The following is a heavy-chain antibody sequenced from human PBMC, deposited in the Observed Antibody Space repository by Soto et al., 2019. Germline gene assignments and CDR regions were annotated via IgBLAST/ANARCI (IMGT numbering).Heavy chain of an antibody. CDR3: ATVHPQSPLPFDY. J-gene: IGHJ4*02. D-gene: IGHD1-26*01. V-gene: IGHV1-24*01. CDR1: GYTLTELA. Sequence: ASVNVSCKFSGYTLTELAIHWVRQAPGKGLEWMGGFDPEDGETIYAQKFQGRVTMTEDTSTDTAYMELSSLRSEDTAVYYCATVHPQSPLPFDYWGQGTLVTVSS. CDR2: FDPEDGET.